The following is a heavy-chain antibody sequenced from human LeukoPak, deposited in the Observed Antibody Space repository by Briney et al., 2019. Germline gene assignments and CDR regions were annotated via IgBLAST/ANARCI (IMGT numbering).Heavy chain of an antibody. CDR2: ISYDGSNK. D-gene: IGHD6-25*01. CDR1: GFTFSSYA. CDR3: AKSRSQRDWFDP. Sequence: PGGSLRLSCAASGFTFSSYAMHWVRQAPGKGLEWVAVISYDGSNKYYADSVKGRFTISRDNSKNTLYLQMNSLRAEDTAVYYCAKSRSQRDWFDPWGRGTLVTVSS. J-gene: IGHJ5*02. V-gene: IGHV3-30-3*02.